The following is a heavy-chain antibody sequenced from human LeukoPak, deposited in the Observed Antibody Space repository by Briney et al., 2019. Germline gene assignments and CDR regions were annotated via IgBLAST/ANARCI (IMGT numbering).Heavy chain of an antibody. J-gene: IGHJ4*02. CDR1: GFTFSSYS. Sequence: PGGSLRLSCAASGFTFSSYSMNWVRQAPGKGLGWVSSISSSSSYIYCADSVKGRFTISRDNAKNSLYLQMNSLRAEDTAVYYCARAEGYSSSSYPFDYWGQGTLVTVSS. CDR3: ARAEGYSSSSYPFDY. V-gene: IGHV3-21*01. CDR2: ISSSSSYI. D-gene: IGHD6-6*01.